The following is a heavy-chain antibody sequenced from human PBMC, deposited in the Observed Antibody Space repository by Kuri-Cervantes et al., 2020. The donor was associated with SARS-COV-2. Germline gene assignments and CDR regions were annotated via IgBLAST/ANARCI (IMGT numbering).Heavy chain of an antibody. Sequence: ASVKVSWKASGYTFTGYYMHWVRQAPGQGLEWMGIINPSGGSTSYAQKFQGRVTMTRDTSTSTVYMELSSLRSEDTAVYYCARGGQYYDFWSGYPTDYYYYYMDVWGKGTTVTVSS. CDR2: INPSGGST. V-gene: IGHV1-46*01. D-gene: IGHD3-3*01. J-gene: IGHJ6*03. CDR3: ARGGQYYDFWSGYPTDYYYYYMDV. CDR1: GYTFTGYY.